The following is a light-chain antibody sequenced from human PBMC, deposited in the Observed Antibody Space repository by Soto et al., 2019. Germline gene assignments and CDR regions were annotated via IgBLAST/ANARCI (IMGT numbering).Light chain of an antibody. CDR3: HQYNTWLT. Sequence: EIVMTQSPATLSVPPGERATLSCRASQIVSNDLAWYQQKPGQAPRLLIYDASTRATGISARFSGSGSGTEFTLTISNLQSEDFAVYFCHQYNTWLTFGGGTKVEIK. J-gene: IGKJ4*01. CDR1: QIVSND. V-gene: IGKV3-15*01. CDR2: DAS.